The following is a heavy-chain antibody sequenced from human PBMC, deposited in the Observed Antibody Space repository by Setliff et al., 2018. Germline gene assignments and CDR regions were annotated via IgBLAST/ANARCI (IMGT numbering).Heavy chain of an antibody. J-gene: IGHJ4*02. CDR1: GYTFTSYA. CDR3: ARGRTVGATNRHRLYYFDY. Sequence: ASVKVSCKASGYTFTSYAMHWVRQAPGQRLEWMGWINAGNGNTKYSQKFQGRVTITRNTSISTAYMELSSLRSEDTAVYYCARGRTVGATNRHRLYYFDYWGQGTLVTVSS. V-gene: IGHV1-3*01. D-gene: IGHD1-26*01. CDR2: INAGNGNT.